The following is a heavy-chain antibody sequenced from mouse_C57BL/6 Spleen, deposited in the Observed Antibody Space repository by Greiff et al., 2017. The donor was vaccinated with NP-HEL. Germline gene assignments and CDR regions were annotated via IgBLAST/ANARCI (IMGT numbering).Heavy chain of an antibody. Sequence: QVQLQQPGAELVRPGASVTLSCKASGYTFTDYEMHWVKQTPVHGLEWIGAIDPETGGTAYNQKFKGKAILTADKSSSTAYMELRSLTSEDSAVYYCTRDWDWYWGQGTTLTVSS. CDR2: IDPETGGT. CDR3: TRDWDWY. CDR1: GYTFTDYE. D-gene: IGHD4-1*01. J-gene: IGHJ2*01. V-gene: IGHV1-15*01.